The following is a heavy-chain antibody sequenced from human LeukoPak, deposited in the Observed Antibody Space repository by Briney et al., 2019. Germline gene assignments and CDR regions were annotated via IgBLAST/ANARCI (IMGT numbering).Heavy chain of an antibody. CDR1: GGTFSSDS. D-gene: IGHD3-3*01. Sequence: AAAVKVSCKASGGTFSSDSFSWVRQAPRQGPEGMGRIIPLLGIENCAQKFQDRLTIMADKSTSTVYMELSSLRSGDTDVYYCARGDGGHDFWSNYPLDSWGQGTLVTVSS. J-gene: IGHJ4*02. V-gene: IGHV1-69*02. CDR3: ARGDGGHDFWSNYPLDS. CDR2: IIPLLGIE.